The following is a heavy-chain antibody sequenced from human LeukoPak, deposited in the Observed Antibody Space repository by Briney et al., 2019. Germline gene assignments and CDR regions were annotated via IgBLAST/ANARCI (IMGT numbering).Heavy chain of an antibody. J-gene: IGHJ3*02. Sequence: SETLSLTCAVYGGSFSGYYWSWIRQPPGKGLEWIGEINHSGSTNYNPSLKSRVTISVDTSKNQLSLKLSSVTAADTAVYYCARGPDIVVVVAATIDAFDIWGQGTMVTVSS. CDR3: ARGPDIVVVVAATIDAFDI. CDR2: INHSGST. V-gene: IGHV4-34*01. D-gene: IGHD2-15*01. CDR1: GGSFSGYY.